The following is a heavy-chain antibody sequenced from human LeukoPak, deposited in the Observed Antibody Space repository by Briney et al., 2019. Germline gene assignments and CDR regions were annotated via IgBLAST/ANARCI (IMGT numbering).Heavy chain of an antibody. CDR2: ISGSGDST. J-gene: IGHJ3*01. CDR3: AKGTGSGWYDAFDF. Sequence: GGSLRVSCAASGFTFSSYAMSWVRQAPGKGLEWVSSISGSGDSTYYADSVKGRFTISRDNSKNTLYLQMNSLRADDTAVYYCAKGTGSGWYDAFDFWGQGTMVTISS. V-gene: IGHV3-23*01. CDR1: GFTFSSYA. D-gene: IGHD6-19*01.